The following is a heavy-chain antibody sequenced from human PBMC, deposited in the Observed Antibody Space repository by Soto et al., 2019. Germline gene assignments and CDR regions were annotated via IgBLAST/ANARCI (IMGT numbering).Heavy chain of an antibody. CDR1: GGTFSSYV. CDR3: ARAPDEYSNYFEY. D-gene: IGHD4-4*01. V-gene: IGHV1-69*01. Sequence: QVQLVQSGAEVKKPGSSVKVSCKASGGTFSSYVINWVRQAPGQGLEWMGGIIPMFGPPNYAQTFHGKVTITADESTTSVYMELSSLRSEDTAVYYCARAPDEYSNYFEYWGQGTLVTVSS. CDR2: IIPMFGPP. J-gene: IGHJ4*02.